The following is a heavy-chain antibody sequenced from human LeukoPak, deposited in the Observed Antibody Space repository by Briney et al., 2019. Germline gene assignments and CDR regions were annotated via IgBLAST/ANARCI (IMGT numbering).Heavy chain of an antibody. CDR2: ISSSSSTI. V-gene: IGHV3-48*04. CDR1: GFTFSSYS. CDR3: AREGGQLGSWFDP. D-gene: IGHD6-6*01. Sequence: GGSLRLSCAASGFTFSSYSMNWVRQAPGKGLEWVSYISSSSSTIYYADSVKGRFTISRDNAKNSLYLQMNSLRAEDTVVYYCAREGGQLGSWFDPWGQGTLVTVSS. J-gene: IGHJ5*02.